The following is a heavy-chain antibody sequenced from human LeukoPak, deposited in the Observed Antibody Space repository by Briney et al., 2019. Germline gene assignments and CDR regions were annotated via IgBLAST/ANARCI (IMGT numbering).Heavy chain of an antibody. CDR3: ARDHNYYDSSGPFDY. V-gene: IGHV1-2*02. CDR1: GYTFTGYY. CDR2: INPNSGGT. J-gene: IGHJ4*02. D-gene: IGHD3-22*01. Sequence: ASVKVSCKASGYTFTGYYMHWVRQAPGQGLEWMGWINPNSGGTSYAQKFQGRVTMTRDTSISTAYMELSRLRSDDAAVYYCARDHNYYDSSGPFDYWGQGTLVTVSS.